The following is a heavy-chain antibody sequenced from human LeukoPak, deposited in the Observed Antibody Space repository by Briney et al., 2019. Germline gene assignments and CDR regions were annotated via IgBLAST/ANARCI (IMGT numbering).Heavy chain of an antibody. CDR1: GGSISSSSYY. CDR3: ARDRDYGGNPGVDY. CDR2: IYYSGST. J-gene: IGHJ4*02. Sequence: SETLSLTCTVSGGSISSSSYYWGWIRQPPGKGLEWIGSIYYSGSTYYNPSLKSRVTISVDTSKNQFSLKLSSVTAADTAVYYCARDRDYGGNPGVDYWGQGTLVTVSS. D-gene: IGHD4-23*01. V-gene: IGHV4-39*07.